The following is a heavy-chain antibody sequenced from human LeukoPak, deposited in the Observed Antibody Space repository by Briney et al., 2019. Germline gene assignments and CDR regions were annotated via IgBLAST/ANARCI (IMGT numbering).Heavy chain of an antibody. CDR2: IYYSGST. D-gene: IGHD2-15*01. V-gene: IGHV4-61*01. J-gene: IGHJ6*03. CDR1: GYSISSGYY. CDR3: ARGRLLYYYYMDV. Sequence: PSETLSLTCTVSGYSISSGYYWGWIRQPPGKGLEWIGYIYYSGSTNYNPSLKSRVTISVDTSKNQFSLKLSSVTAADTAVYYCARGRLLYYYYMDVWGKGTTVTVSS.